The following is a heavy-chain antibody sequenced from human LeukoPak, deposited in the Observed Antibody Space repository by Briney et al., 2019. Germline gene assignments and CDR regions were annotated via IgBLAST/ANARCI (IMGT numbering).Heavy chain of an antibody. V-gene: IGHV3-23*01. CDR2: IASNGANS. Sequence: PGGSLRLFCAASGFNFRDAAMTWVRQAPGKGLEWVSLIASNGANSYYAESVKGRFSIYRDNSKNVLSLQMNSLRVEDTARYYCAKDIQLSTWGLGTVVTVSS. CDR1: GFNFRDAA. CDR3: AKDIQLST. D-gene: IGHD5-24*01. J-gene: IGHJ3*01.